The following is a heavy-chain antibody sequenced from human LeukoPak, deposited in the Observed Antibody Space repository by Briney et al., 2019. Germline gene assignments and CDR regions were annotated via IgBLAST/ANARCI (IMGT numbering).Heavy chain of an antibody. J-gene: IGHJ4*02. CDR2: INHSGST. CDR3: ARGRPAAGTIDY. Sequence: PSETLSLTCAVYGGSFSGYYWSWIRQPPGKGLEWIGEINHSGSTNYNPSRKSRVTISVDTSKNQFSLKLSSVTAADTAVYYCARGRPAAGTIDYWGQGTLVTVSS. CDR1: GGSFSGYY. V-gene: IGHV4-34*01. D-gene: IGHD6-13*01.